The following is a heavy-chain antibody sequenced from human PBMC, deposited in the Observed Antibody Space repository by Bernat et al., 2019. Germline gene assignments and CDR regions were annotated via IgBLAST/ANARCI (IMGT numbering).Heavy chain of an antibody. CDR3: GRGVDYRADS. D-gene: IGHD4-11*01. Sequence: QVQLVESGGGVVQPGRSLRLSCVASGFTFSSYGMHWVRQAPGMGLEWVAVIWSDGSTKYYADSVKGRFTISRDNSKNTLYLQMNSLRAEDTAMYYCGRGVDYRADSWGQGTLVTVSS. CDR2: IWSDGSTK. CDR1: GFTFSSYG. J-gene: IGHJ4*02. V-gene: IGHV3-33*01.